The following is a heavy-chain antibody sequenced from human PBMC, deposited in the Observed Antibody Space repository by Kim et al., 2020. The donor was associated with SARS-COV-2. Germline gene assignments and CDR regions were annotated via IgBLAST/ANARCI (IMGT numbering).Heavy chain of an antibody. D-gene: IGHD6-19*01. V-gene: IGHV4-34*01. CDR3: ASTYSSGWYAWYFDL. Sequence: PSLKSRVTISVDTSKNQFSLKLSSVPAADTAVYYCASTYSSGWYAWYFDLWGRGTLVTVSS. J-gene: IGHJ2*01.